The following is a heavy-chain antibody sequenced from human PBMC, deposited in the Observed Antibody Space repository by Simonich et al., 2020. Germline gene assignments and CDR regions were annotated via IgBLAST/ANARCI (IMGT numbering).Heavy chain of an antibody. D-gene: IGHD1-1*01. CDR3: ARSSDLLNWNDGPYY. J-gene: IGHJ4*02. V-gene: IGHV1-2*02. CDR2: INPNSGGT. CDR1: GYTFTSYY. Sequence: QVQLVQSVAEVKKPGASVKVSCKASGYTFTSYYMHWVRQAPGQGLEWMGWINPNSGGTNYAQKFQGRVTMTRETSISTAYMELSRLRSDDTAVYYCARSSDLLNWNDGPYYWGQGTLVTVSS.